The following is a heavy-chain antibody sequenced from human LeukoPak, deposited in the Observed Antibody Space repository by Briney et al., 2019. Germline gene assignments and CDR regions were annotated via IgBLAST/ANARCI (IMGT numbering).Heavy chain of an antibody. V-gene: IGHV5-51*01. CDR1: GYRFTSYW. CDR3: ARPNLWFGEFYGFDP. CDR2: IYPGDSDT. D-gene: IGHD3-10*01. Sequence: PGESLKISCKGSGYRFTSYWIGWVRQMLGKGLEWMGIIYPGDSDTRYSPSFQGQVTISADKSISTAYLQWSSLKASDSAMYYCARPNLWFGEFYGFDPWGQGTLVTVSS. J-gene: IGHJ5*02.